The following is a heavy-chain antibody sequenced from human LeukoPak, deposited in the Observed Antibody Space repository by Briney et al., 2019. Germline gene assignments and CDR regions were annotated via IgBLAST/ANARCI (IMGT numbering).Heavy chain of an antibody. CDR3: ARQHRSGWYPGDY. D-gene: IGHD6-19*01. V-gene: IGHV5-51*01. CDR2: IYPGDSDT. J-gene: IGHJ4*02. Sequence: GESLKISCKGSGYSFTSYWIGWVRQMPGKGLEWLGIIYPGDSDTRYSPSFQGQVTISADKSISTAYPQWSSLKASDTAMYYCARQHRSGWYPGDYWGQGTLVTVSS. CDR1: GYSFTSYW.